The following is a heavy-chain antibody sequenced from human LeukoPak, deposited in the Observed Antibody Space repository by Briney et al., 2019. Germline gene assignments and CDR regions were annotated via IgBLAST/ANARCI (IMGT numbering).Heavy chain of an antibody. Sequence: SETLSLTCAVYGGSFSGYYWSWIRQPPGKGLEWIGEINHSGSTNYNPSLKSRVTISVDTSKNQFSLKLSSVTAADTAVYYCATATNNIVGAISDYWGQGTLVTVSS. D-gene: IGHD1-26*01. CDR3: ATATNNIVGAISDY. V-gene: IGHV4-34*01. CDR1: GGSFSGYY. J-gene: IGHJ4*02. CDR2: INHSGST.